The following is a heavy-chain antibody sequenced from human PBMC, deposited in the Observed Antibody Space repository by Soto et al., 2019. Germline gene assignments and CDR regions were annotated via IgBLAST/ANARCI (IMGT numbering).Heavy chain of an antibody. D-gene: IGHD1-26*01. CDR2: IYYSGST. CDR1: GASIRSSSYY. CDR3: ASLYSDFEWYFDL. J-gene: IGHJ2*01. Sequence: PSETLSLTCTVSGASIRSSSYYWGWIRQPPGKGLEWIGSIYYSGSTYYNPSLKSRVTISVDTSKNQFSLKLSSVTAADTAVYYCASLYSDFEWYFDLWGRGTLVTVSS. V-gene: IGHV4-39*01.